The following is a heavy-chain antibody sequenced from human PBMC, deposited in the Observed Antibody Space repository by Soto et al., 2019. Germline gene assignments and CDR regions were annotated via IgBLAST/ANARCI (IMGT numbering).Heavy chain of an antibody. CDR1: GYTFTSYG. J-gene: IGHJ6*02. CDR2: ISAYNGNT. CDR3: ARGGYYDSSGYYYYYYGMDV. D-gene: IGHD3-22*01. Sequence: QVQLVQSGAEVKKPGASVKVSCKASGYTFTSYGISWVRQAPGQGLEWMGWISAYNGNTNYAQKLQGRVTMTTDTSTSTAYRELRSLRSDDTAVYYCARGGYYDSSGYYYYYYGMDVWGQGTTVTVSS. V-gene: IGHV1-18*01.